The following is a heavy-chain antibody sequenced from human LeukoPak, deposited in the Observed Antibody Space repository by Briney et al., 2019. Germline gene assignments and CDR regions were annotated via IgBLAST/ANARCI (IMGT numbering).Heavy chain of an antibody. CDR1: GFTFSSYA. Sequence: GGSLRLSCAASGFTFSSYAMSWVRQAPGQGLEWVSAISGSGGSTYYADSVKGRFTISRDNSKNTLYLQMNSLRAEDTAVYYCAKAVLMVYDYFDYWGQGTLVTVSS. CDR3: AKAVLMVYDYFDY. CDR2: ISGSGGST. D-gene: IGHD2-8*01. V-gene: IGHV3-23*01. J-gene: IGHJ4*02.